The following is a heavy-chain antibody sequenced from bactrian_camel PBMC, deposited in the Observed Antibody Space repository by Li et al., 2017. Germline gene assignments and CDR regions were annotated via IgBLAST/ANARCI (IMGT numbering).Heavy chain of an antibody. J-gene: IGHJ6*01. D-gene: IGHD2*01. CDR3: VRSPEVSGAWFFGN. V-gene: IGHV3S40*01. CDR2: IYLGTGHT. Sequence: VQLVESGGGSVQVGGSLRLSCAASGYTYSSFCLGWFRQAPGKGREGVAAIYLGTGHTYYDDSVKGRFTISRDNAKNTVYLQMNSLKPEDTAVYYCVRSPEVSGAWFFGNWGQGTQVTVS. CDR1: GYTYSSFC.